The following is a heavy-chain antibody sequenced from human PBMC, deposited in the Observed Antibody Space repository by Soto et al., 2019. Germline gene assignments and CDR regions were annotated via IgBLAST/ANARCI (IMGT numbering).Heavy chain of an antibody. CDR1: GGTFSIYA. CDR2: IIPIFGTA. J-gene: IGHJ4*02. CDR3: ARDGERGARAMYYFDY. V-gene: IGHV1-69*01. D-gene: IGHD1-26*01. Sequence: QVQLVQSGAEVKKPGSSVKVSCKASGGTFSIYAISWVRQAPGQGLEWMGGIIPIFGTANYAQKFQGRVTITADESTSTAYMELSSLRSEDTAVYYCARDGERGARAMYYFDYWGQGTLVTVSS.